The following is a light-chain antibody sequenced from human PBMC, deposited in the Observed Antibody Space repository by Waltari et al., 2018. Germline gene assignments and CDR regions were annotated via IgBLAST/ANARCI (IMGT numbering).Light chain of an antibody. CDR3: NSYAGSNNLV. V-gene: IGLV2-8*01. J-gene: IGLJ2*01. Sequence: QSALTQPPSASGSPGQSVTISCTGTSSAVGGYNYVSWYQQHPGKAPNLMIYDVSKRPSGVPDRFSGSKSGNTASLTVSGLQAEDEADYYCNSYAGSNNLVFGGGTKLTVL. CDR2: DVS. CDR1: SSAVGGYNY.